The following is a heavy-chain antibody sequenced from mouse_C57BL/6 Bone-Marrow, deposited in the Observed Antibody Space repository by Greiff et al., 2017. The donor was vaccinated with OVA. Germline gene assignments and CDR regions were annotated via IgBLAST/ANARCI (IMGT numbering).Heavy chain of an antibody. D-gene: IGHD1-1*01. CDR2: IRLKSDNYAT. J-gene: IGHJ4*01. CDR1: GFTFSNYW. Sequence: EVQRVESGGGLVQPGGSMKLSCVASGFTFSNYWMNWVRQSPEKGLEWVAQIRLKSDNYATHYAESVKGRFTISRDDSKSSVYLQMNNLRAEDTGIDYCTGEVVARAMDYWGQGTSVTVSS. V-gene: IGHV6-3*01. CDR3: TGEVVARAMDY.